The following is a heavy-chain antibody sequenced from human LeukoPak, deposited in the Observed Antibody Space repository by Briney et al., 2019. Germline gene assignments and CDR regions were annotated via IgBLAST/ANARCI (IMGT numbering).Heavy chain of an antibody. CDR1: GFTFTAYA. J-gene: IGHJ4*02. Sequence: GGSLRLSCAASGFTFTAYAMSWFRQTPEKGLEWVANIHDDGIVTHYVDSVKGRFTISRDNARNSVNLQLNSLRVEDTALYYCARGRGWVDHWGQGTLVTVSS. CDR2: IHDDGIVT. CDR3: ARGRGWVDH. V-gene: IGHV3-7*01. D-gene: IGHD3-16*01.